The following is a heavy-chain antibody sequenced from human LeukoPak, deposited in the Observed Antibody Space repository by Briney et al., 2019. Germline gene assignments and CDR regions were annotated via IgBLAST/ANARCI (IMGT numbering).Heavy chain of an antibody. CDR3: ARGGSGYDSFYYYGMDV. CDR1: GGSISDYY. CDR2: IYSSGSA. V-gene: IGHV4-4*07. Sequence: PSETLSLTCTVSGGSISDYYWNWIRQPAGKGLEWIGRIYSSGSANYNPSLKSRVTMSVDTSKSQSSLKLSSVTAADTAVYYCARGGSGYDSFYYYGMDVWGQGTTVTVSS. J-gene: IGHJ6*02. D-gene: IGHD5-12*01.